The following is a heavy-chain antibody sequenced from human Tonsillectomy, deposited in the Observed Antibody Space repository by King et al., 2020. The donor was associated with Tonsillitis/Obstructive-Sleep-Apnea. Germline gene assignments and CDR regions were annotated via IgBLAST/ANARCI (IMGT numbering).Heavy chain of an antibody. V-gene: IGHV3-9*01. CDR1: GFTFDDYA. J-gene: IGHJ4*02. Sequence: QLVQSGGGLVQPGRSLRLSCAASGFTFDDYAMHWVRQAPGKGLEWVSGISWNSGSIGYADSVKGRFTISRDNAKNSMYLQMNSLRAEDTAVYYCAKDYTYDFWSGLLNYWGQGTLVTVSS. CDR2: ISWNSGSI. D-gene: IGHD3-3*01. CDR3: AKDYTYDFWSGLLNY.